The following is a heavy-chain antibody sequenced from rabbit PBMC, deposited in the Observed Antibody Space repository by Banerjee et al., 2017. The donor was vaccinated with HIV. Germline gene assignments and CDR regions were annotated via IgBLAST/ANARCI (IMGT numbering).Heavy chain of an antibody. Sequence: QSLEESGGGLVQPEGSLTLTCKASGFSFSRNAMCWVRQAPGKGLEWIGCIYAGSSGSTAYASWAKGRFTISKTSSTTVTLQMTSLTAADTATYFCARGDNNYQTRLDLWGPGTLVTVS. CDR3: ARGDNNYQTRLDL. CDR1: GFSFSRNA. D-gene: IGHD1-1*01. V-gene: IGHV1S40*01. CDR2: IYAGSSGST. J-gene: IGHJ3*01.